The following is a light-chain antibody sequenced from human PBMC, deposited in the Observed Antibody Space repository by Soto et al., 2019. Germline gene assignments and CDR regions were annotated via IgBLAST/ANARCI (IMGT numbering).Light chain of an antibody. Sequence: EIVLTQSPATLSLSPGERATLSCRASQSISSYLAWYQQKPSQAPRLLIYDASNRATGIPARFSGGETGTDFTLTISSLEPEDFAVYYCQQRSNWPPTVGGGTKVEIK. CDR3: QQRSNWPPT. J-gene: IGKJ4*01. CDR2: DAS. CDR1: QSISSY. V-gene: IGKV3-11*01.